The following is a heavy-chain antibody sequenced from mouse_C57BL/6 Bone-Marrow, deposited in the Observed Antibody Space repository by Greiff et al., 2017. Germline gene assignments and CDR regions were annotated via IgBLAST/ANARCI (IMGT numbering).Heavy chain of an antibody. CDR1: GYTFTDYY. D-gene: IGHD4-1*01. CDR3: ANLAGSAGYYFDY. CDR2: INPNNGGT. V-gene: IGHV1-26*01. J-gene: IGHJ2*01. Sequence: VQLQQSVPELVKPGASVKISCTASGYTFTDYYMHWVKQSHGKSLEWIGDINPNNGGTSYNQKFQGKATLTVDKSSSTAYMELRSLTSEDSAVYCCANLAGSAGYYFDYWGQGTTLTVSS.